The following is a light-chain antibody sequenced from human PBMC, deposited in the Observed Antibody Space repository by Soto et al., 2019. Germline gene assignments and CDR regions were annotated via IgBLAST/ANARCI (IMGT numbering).Light chain of an antibody. V-gene: IGLV2-8*01. CDR2: EVS. J-gene: IGLJ1*01. CDR3: TSYAGTDAHYV. CDR1: SSDIGYYNY. Sequence: QSVLTQPSSASGSPGQSVTISCTGTSSDIGYYNYVSWYQQYPGKAPKLLIYEVSKRPSGVPDRFSGSKSGNTASLTVSGLQAADEAAYSCTSYAGTDAHYVVGTGTKVTVL.